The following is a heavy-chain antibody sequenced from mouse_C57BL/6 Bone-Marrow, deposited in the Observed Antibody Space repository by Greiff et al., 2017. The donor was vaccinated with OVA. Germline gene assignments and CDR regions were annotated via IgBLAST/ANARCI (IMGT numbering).Heavy chain of an antibody. V-gene: IGHV1-72*01. CDR3: ARGLRLFYAMDY. Sequence: KQSCKASGYTFTSYWMHWVKQRPGRGLEWIGRIDPNSGGTKYNEKFKSKATLTVDKPSSTAYMQLSSLTSEDSAVYYCARGLRLFYAMDYWGQGTSVTVSS. CDR2: IDPNSGGT. CDR1: GYTFTSYW. D-gene: IGHD2-4*01. J-gene: IGHJ4*01.